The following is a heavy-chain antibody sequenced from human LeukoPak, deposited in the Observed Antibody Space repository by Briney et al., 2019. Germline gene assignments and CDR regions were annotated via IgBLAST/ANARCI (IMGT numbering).Heavy chain of an antibody. D-gene: IGHD1-1*01. Sequence: GGSLRLSCVASGFTFSYYSMNWVRQAPGKGLEWVSYINSISGEIWYADSVKGRITISRDNAKNSLYLQVNSLRAEDTAVYYCARGRAWIDYWGQGTLVTVSS. J-gene: IGHJ4*02. CDR3: ARGRAWIDY. V-gene: IGHV3-21*05. CDR1: GFTFSYYS. CDR2: INSISGEI.